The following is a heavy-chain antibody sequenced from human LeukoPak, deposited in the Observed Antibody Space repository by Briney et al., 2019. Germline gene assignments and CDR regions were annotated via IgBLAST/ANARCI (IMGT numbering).Heavy chain of an antibody. CDR2: IRYDGSNK. CDR1: GFTFSSYG. J-gene: IGHJ3*02. Sequence: GGSLRLSCAASGFTFSSYGMHWVRQAPGRGLEWVAFIRYDGSNKYYADSVKGRFTISRDNSKNTLYLQMNSLRAEDTAVCYCARSLMVRGAPDAFDIWGQGTMVTVSS. CDR3: ARSLMVRGAPDAFDI. D-gene: IGHD3-10*01. V-gene: IGHV3-30*02.